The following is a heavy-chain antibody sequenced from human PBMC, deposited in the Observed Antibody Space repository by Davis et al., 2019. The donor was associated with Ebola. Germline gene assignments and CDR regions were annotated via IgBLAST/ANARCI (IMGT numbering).Heavy chain of an antibody. CDR2: IRYDGSNK. D-gene: IGHD4-23*01. J-gene: IGHJ4*02. CDR3: AKDRAPPYGGNPEAPDY. Sequence: PGGSLRLSCAASGFSFSSYGMHWVRQAPGKGLEWVAFIRYDGSNKYYADSVKGRFTISRDNSKNTLYLQMNSLRAEDTALYYCAKDRAPPYGGNPEAPDYWGQGTLVTVSS. V-gene: IGHV3-30*02. CDR1: GFSFSSYG.